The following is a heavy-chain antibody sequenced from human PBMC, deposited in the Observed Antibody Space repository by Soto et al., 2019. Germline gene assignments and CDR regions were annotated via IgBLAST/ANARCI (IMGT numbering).Heavy chain of an antibody. CDR3: AHSPLAEDSSSSPSPFDY. CDR2: IYWDDDK. V-gene: IGHV2-5*02. Sequence: SGPTLVNPTQTLTLTCTFSGFSLSTSGVGVGWIRQPPGKALEWLALIYWDDDKRYSPSLKSRLTITKDTSKNQVVLTMTNMDPVDTATYYCAHSPLAEDSSSSPSPFDYWGQGTLVTVSS. D-gene: IGHD6-6*01. CDR1: GFSLSTSGVG. J-gene: IGHJ4*02.